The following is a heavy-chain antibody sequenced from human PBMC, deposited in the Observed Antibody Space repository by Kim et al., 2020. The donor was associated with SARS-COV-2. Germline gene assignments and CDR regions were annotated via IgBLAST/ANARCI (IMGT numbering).Heavy chain of an antibody. Sequence: SETLSLTCTVSGGSISSYYWSWIRQPAGKGLEWIGRIYTSGSTNYNPSFKSRVTMSVDKSKNQFSLKLSSVTAADTAVYYCARVRRMTTVSHYYYYGMDVWGQGTTVTVSS. CDR2: IYTSGST. CDR1: GGSISSYY. V-gene: IGHV4-4*07. J-gene: IGHJ6*02. D-gene: IGHD4-4*01. CDR3: ARVRRMTTVSHYYYYGMDV.